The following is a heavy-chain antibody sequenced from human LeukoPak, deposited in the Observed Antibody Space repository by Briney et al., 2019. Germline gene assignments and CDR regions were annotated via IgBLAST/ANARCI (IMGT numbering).Heavy chain of an antibody. CDR3: ARDFYGDLYFDY. D-gene: IGHD4-17*01. J-gene: IGHJ4*02. V-gene: IGHV3-30*02. CDR2: IRYDGSNK. Sequence: GGSLRLSCAASGFTFSSYGMHWVRQAPGKGLEWVAFIRYDGSNKYYADSVEGRFTISRDNSKNTLYLQMNSLRAEDTAVYYCARDFYGDLYFDYWGQGTLVTVSS. CDR1: GFTFSSYG.